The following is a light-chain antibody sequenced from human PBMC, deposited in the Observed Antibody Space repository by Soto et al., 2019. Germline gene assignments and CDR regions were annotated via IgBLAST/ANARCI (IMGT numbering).Light chain of an antibody. Sequence: IQMTQYPSTLSGSLGDRVTITCRASQTISSWLAWYQQKPGKAPKLLIYKASTLKSGVPSRFSGSGSGTEGTITISSLKKDDGATYYCQHYNSYSEAFGQGTKVDIK. J-gene: IGKJ1*01. V-gene: IGKV1-5*03. CDR2: KAS. CDR1: QTISSW. CDR3: QHYNSYSEA.